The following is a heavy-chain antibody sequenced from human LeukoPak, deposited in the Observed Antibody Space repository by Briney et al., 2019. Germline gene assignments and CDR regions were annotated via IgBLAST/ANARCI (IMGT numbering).Heavy chain of an antibody. CDR3: ARVTIYTSGFDY. J-gene: IGHJ4*02. CDR1: EFSVGSNY. CDR2: IYSGGST. Sequence: GGSLRLSCAASEFSVGSNYMTWVRQAPGKGLEWVSLIYSGGSTYYADSVKGRFTISRDNSKNTLYLQMNSLRAEDTAVYYCARVTIYTSGFDYWGQGTLVTVSS. V-gene: IGHV3-66*01. D-gene: IGHD5-24*01.